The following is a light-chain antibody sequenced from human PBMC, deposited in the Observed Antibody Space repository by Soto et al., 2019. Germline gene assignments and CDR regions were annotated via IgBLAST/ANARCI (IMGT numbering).Light chain of an antibody. Sequence: NRVTPSPSSXFEPPPARVPTACRVSQGISSYLEWYKKKKGKEXKXXXYADSNLKSGVPTRLRGSGSGTDFNLNIIGLPSGDFVTYYCQEYYSYLLHFGGGTKVDI. V-gene: IGKV1-8*01. CDR2: ADS. CDR1: QGISSY. CDR3: QEYYSYLLH. J-gene: IGKJ4*01.